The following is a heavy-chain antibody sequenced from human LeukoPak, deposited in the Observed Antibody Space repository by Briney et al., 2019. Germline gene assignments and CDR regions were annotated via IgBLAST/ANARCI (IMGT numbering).Heavy chain of an antibody. CDR2: ILASGRST. CDR1: GFTFGGFA. Sequence: GGSLRLSCAASGFTFGGFAMAWVRQAPGKGLEWVSGILASGRSTYYADSVKGRFTISRDNAKNSLYLQMNSLRAEDTAVYYCARDSSGWPFDYWGQGTLVTVSS. J-gene: IGHJ4*02. CDR3: ARDSSGWPFDY. D-gene: IGHD6-19*01. V-gene: IGHV3-23*01.